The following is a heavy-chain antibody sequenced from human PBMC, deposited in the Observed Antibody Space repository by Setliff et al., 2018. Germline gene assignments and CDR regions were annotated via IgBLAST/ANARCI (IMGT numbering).Heavy chain of an antibody. D-gene: IGHD3-10*01. CDR3: AKNGFGVVALGVNNWFDP. CDR2: IIPIFGTA. CDR1: GGTFSSYA. J-gene: IGHJ5*02. Sequence: ASVKVSCKASGGTFSSYAISWVRQAPGQGLEWMGRIIPIFGTANYAQKFQVRVTITADKSTSTAHMELSSLRAEDTAVYYCAKNGFGVVALGVNNWFDPWGQGTLVTVSS. V-gene: IGHV1-69*06.